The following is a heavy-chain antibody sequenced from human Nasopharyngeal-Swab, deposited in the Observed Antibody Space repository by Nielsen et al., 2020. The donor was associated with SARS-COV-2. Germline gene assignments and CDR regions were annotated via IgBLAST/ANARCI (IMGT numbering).Heavy chain of an antibody. CDR3: AREMASFDN. V-gene: IGHV4-38-2*02. CDR2: ISDSGRT. J-gene: IGHJ4*02. D-gene: IGHD5-24*01. CDR1: GYSISSGYY. Sequence: SETLSLTCTVSGYSISSGYYWAWIRQPPGKGLEWIGSISDSGRTYYNPSLKSRVAISLDTSKNQFSLKLNSVTAADTAMYYCAREMASFDNWGQGTLVTVSS.